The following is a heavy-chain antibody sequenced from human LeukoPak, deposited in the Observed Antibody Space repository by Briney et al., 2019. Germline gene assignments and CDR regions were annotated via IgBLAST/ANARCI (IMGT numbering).Heavy chain of an antibody. Sequence: SETLSLTCAVYGGSFSGYYWSWIRQPPGKGLEWIGEINHSGSTNYNPSLKSRVTISVDTSKNQFSLKLSSVTAADMAVYYCARAYYYGSGSYYYYWGQGTLVTVSS. J-gene: IGHJ4*02. D-gene: IGHD3-10*01. V-gene: IGHV4-34*01. CDR1: GGSFSGYY. CDR2: INHSGST. CDR3: ARAYYYGSGSYYYY.